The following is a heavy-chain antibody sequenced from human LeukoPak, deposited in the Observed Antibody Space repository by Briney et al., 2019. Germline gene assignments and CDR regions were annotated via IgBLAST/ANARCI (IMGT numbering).Heavy chain of an antibody. V-gene: IGHV1-69*13. CDR2: IIPIFGTA. D-gene: IGHD3-10*01. CDR3: ARAGYYTNWFDP. Sequence: GASVKVSCKASGCIFTGYYMHWVRQAPGQGLEWMGGIIPIFGTANYAQKFQGRVTITADESTSTAYMELSSLRSEDTAVYYCARAGYYTNWFDPWGQGTLVTVSS. J-gene: IGHJ5*02. CDR1: GCIFTGYY.